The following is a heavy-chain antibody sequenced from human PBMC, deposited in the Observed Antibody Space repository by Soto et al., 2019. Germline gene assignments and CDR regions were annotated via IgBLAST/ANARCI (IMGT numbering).Heavy chain of an antibody. J-gene: IGHJ1*01. CDR3: ARATSSYSASYYRYFQH. CDR2: ISYDGSNK. CDR1: GFTFSSYA. D-gene: IGHD1-26*01. V-gene: IGHV3-30-3*01. Sequence: QVQLVESGRGVVQPGRSLRLSCAASGFTFSSYAMHWVRQAPGKGLEWVAVISYDGSNKYYADSVKGRFTISRDNSKNTLYLQMNSLRAEDTAVYYCARATSSYSASYYRYFQHWGQGTLVTVSS.